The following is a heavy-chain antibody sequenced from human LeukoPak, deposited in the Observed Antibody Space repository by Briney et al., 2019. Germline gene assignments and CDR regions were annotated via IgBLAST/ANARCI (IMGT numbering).Heavy chain of an antibody. CDR2: IYYSGST. CDR3: ARDNPPKGLSVVPAAMSGAFDI. J-gene: IGHJ3*02. V-gene: IGHV4-39*07. CDR1: GGSISSSSYY. D-gene: IGHD2-2*01. Sequence: PSETLSLTCTVSGGSISSSSYYWGWIRQPPGKGLEWIGSIYYSGSTYYNPSLKSRVTISVDTSKNQFSLKLSSVTAADTAVYYCARDNPPKGLSVVPAAMSGAFDIWGQGTMVTVSS.